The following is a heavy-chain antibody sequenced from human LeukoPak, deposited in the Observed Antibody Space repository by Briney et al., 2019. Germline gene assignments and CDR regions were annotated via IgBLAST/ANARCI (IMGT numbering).Heavy chain of an antibody. V-gene: IGHV3-21*01. D-gene: IGHD3-9*01. Sequence: GGSLRLSCAASGFTFSSYSMNWVRQAPGKGLEWVSSISSSSSYIYYADSVKGRFTISRDNAKNSLYLQMYSLRAEDTAVYYCARSPKYYDILTGYYNWNYYFDYWGQGTLVTVSS. CDR2: ISSSSSYI. CDR1: GFTFSSYS. CDR3: ARSPKYYDILTGYYNWNYYFDY. J-gene: IGHJ4*02.